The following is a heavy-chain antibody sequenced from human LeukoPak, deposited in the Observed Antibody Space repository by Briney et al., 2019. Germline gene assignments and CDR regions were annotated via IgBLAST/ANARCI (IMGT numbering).Heavy chain of an antibody. CDR1: GYTFTGYY. D-gene: IGHD4-23*01. CDR3: ARAMTTVVTPGGY. J-gene: IGHJ4*02. V-gene: IGHV1-2*02. Sequence: ASVKVSCKASGYTFTGYYMHWVRQAPGQGLEWMGWINPNSDGTNYAQKFQGRVTMTGDTSISTAYMELSKLRSDDTAVYYCARAMTTVVTPGGYWGQGTLVTVSS. CDR2: INPNSDGT.